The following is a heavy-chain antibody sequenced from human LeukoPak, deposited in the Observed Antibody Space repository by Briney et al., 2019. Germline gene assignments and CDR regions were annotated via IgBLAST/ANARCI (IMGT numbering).Heavy chain of an antibody. D-gene: IGHD1-26*01. CDR2: IYHGGST. CDR1: GYSISSGYY. CDR3: ARGGAAKKGGYYYYGMDV. Sequence: SETLSLTCTVSGYSISSGYYWGWIRQPPGKGLEWIGNIYHGGSTYYNPSLKSRVTISVDTSKNQFSLKLSSVTAADTAVYYCARGGAAKKGGYYYYGMDVWGQGTTVTVSS. V-gene: IGHV4-38-2*02. J-gene: IGHJ6*02.